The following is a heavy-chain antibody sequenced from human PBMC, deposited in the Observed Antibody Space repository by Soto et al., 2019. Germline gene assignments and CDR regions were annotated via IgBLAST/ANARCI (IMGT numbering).Heavy chain of an antibody. Sequence: PSETLSLTCTVACGSISSISYYWGWIRQPPGKCLEWICSIYYFGXXXYNPSLKXXVTISVNTSNXQFSLXLISVTPAYTXVYYCARYGRTRGMDVWGQGTTVTVSS. CDR3: ARYGRTRGMDV. V-gene: IGHV4-39*01. J-gene: IGHJ6*02. CDR2: IYYFGXX. CDR1: CGSISSISYY. D-gene: IGHD2-8*01.